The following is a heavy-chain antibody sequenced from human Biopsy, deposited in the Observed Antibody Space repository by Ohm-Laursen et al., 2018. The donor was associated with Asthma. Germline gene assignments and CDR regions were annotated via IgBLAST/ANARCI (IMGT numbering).Heavy chain of an antibody. Sequence: ASVKVSCQISGYSLTDLSMHWVRQAPGQGLEWMGGHDHEEGGTVNARRCQGRVTMTEDTSTDTAYMELSSLSSDDTAVYYCASDFPKDYVRYNFQFWGQGTLVTVSS. CDR3: ASDFPKDYVRYNFQF. V-gene: IGHV1-24*01. D-gene: IGHD4-17*01. J-gene: IGHJ4*02. CDR2: HDHEEGGT. CDR1: GYSLTDLS.